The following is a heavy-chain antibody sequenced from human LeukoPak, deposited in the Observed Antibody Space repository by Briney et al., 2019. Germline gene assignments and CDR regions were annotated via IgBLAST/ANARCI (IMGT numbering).Heavy chain of an antibody. D-gene: IGHD4/OR15-4a*01. CDR1: GFTFSSYA. CDR3: AKGQDANYPPLDL. Sequence: PGGSLRLSCAASGFTFSSYAMTWVRQAPGKGLEWVSSISGSGDYTYYADSVKGRFTISRDNSKDTLYLQVNSLRAEDMAVFYCAKGQDANYPPLDLWGRGTLVTVPS. CDR2: ISGSGDYT. V-gene: IGHV3-23*01. J-gene: IGHJ2*01.